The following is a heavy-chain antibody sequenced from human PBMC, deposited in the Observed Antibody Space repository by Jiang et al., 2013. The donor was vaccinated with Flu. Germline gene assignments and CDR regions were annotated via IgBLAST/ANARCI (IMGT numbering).Heavy chain of an antibody. CDR3: ARGDDGMGNYDSSGYYSFDY. J-gene: IGHJ4*02. CDR2: IDPSDSYT. Sequence: GAEVKKPGESLRISCKGSGYSFTSYWISWVRQMPGKGLEWMGRIDPSDSYTNYSPSFQGHVTISADKSISTAYLQWSSLKASDTAMYYCARGDDGMGNYDSSGYYSFDYWGQGTLVTVSS. D-gene: IGHD3-22*01. V-gene: IGHV5-10-1*01. CDR1: GYSFTSYW.